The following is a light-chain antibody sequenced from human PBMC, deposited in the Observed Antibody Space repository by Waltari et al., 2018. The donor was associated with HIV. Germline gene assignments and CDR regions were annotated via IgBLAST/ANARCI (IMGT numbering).Light chain of an antibody. CDR2: DVS. CDR3: NSYTTSSTLHGV. J-gene: IGLJ2*01. CDR1: SRDVGGYNY. Sequence: QSALTQPASVSGSPGQSITISCTGTSRDVGGYNYVSWYQHHPGKAPKLMIYDVSNRPSGVSNRCSGSKSGNTASLTIAGLQAEDEADYYGNSYTTSSTLHGVFGGGTKLTVL. V-gene: IGLV2-14*03.